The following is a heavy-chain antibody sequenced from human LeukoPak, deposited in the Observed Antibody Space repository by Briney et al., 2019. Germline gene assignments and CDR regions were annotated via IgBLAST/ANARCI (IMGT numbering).Heavy chain of an antibody. D-gene: IGHD3-3*01. CDR2: ISGSGGST. V-gene: IGHV3-23*01. J-gene: IGHJ4*02. CDR1: GFTFSSYA. Sequence: GSLRLSCAASGFTFSSYAMSWVRQAPGKGLEWVSAISGSGGSTYYADSVKGRFTISRDNSKNTLYLQMNSLRAEDTAVYYCAKGLRFLEWLLYFDYWGQGTLVTVSS. CDR3: AKGLRFLEWLLYFDY.